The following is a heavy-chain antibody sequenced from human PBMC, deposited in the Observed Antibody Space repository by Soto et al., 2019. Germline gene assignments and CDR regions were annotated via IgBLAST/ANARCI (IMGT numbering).Heavy chain of an antibody. D-gene: IGHD2-15*01. CDR2: ISSTSSFI. CDR3: ARALRDCSGGICYPPPYYFDY. CDR1: GFTFSTYN. J-gene: IGHJ4*02. Sequence: EVQLVESGGGLVKPGGSLRVSCAASGFTFSTYNMNWVRQAPGKGLEWVSSISSTSSFIYYADSVKGRFTISRDNAKNSLSLHMNSLRAEDTAVYYCARALRDCSGGICYPPPYYFDYWGQGTRVTVSS. V-gene: IGHV3-21*01.